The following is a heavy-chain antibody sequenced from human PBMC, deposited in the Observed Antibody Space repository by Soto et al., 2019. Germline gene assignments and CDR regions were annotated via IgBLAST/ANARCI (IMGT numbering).Heavy chain of an antibody. D-gene: IGHD2-21*01. CDR1: GFTFSSYS. V-gene: IGHV3-21*01. CDR2: ISSSSSYI. CDR3: AAALIDFWFDP. J-gene: IGHJ5*02. Sequence: PVGFLRLSCAASGFTFSSYSLNWVRQAPGKGLEWVSSISSSSSYIYYADSVKGRFTISRDNAKNSLYLQMNSLRAEDTAVYYCAAALIDFWFDPWGQGTLVTVSS.